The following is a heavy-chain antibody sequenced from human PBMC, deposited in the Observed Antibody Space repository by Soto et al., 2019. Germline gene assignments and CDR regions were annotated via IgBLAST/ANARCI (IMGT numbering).Heavy chain of an antibody. Sequence: ESGGGVVQPGRSLRLSCAASGFTFSSYGMHWVRQAPGKGLEWVAVISYDGSNKYYADSVKGRFTISRDNSKNTLYLQMNSLRAEDTAVYYCARRGYYYYYMDVWGKGTTVTVSS. CDR3: ARRGYYYYYMDV. CDR2: ISYDGSNK. J-gene: IGHJ6*03. CDR1: GFTFSSYG. D-gene: IGHD3-10*01. V-gene: IGHV3-30*03.